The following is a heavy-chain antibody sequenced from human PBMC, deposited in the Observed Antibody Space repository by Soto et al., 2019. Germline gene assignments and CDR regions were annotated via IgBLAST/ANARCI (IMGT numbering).Heavy chain of an antibody. Sequence: LSLTCTVSGCSISSYYWSWIRQPAGKGLEWIGRIYTSGSTNYNPSLKSRVTMSVDTSKNQFSLKLSSVTAADTAVYYCARACSSNSCYDVFDYWGQGTLVTVSS. D-gene: IGHD2-2*01. CDR1: GCSISSYY. CDR2: IYTSGST. CDR3: ARACSSNSCYDVFDY. V-gene: IGHV4-4*07. J-gene: IGHJ4*02.